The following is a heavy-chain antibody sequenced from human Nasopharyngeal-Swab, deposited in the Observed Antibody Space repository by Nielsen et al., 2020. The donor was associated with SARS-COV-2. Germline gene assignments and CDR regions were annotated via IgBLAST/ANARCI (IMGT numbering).Heavy chain of an antibody. CDR3: AGDPRLRYFDY. V-gene: IGHV3-23*01. CDR2: ISGSGITT. J-gene: IGHJ4*02. Sequence: VRQMPGKGLERVSVISGSGITTYYADSVKGRFTISRDNSKNTLYLQMNSLRAEDTAIYYCAGDPRLRYFDYWGQGTLVTVSS. D-gene: IGHD3-16*01.